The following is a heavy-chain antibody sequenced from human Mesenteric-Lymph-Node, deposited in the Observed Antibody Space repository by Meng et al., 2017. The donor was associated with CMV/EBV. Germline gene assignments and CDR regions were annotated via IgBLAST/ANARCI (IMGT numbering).Heavy chain of an antibody. Sequence: KVSCKGSGYSFTSYWIGWVRQMPGKGLEWMGIIYPGDSDTRYSPSFQGQVTISADKSISTAYLQWSSLKASDTAMYYCARSIAVAGYYYYYGMDVRGQGTTVTVSS. J-gene: IGHJ6*02. CDR3: ARSIAVAGYYYYYGMDV. D-gene: IGHD6-19*01. V-gene: IGHV5-51*01. CDR1: GYSFTSYW. CDR2: IYPGDSDT.